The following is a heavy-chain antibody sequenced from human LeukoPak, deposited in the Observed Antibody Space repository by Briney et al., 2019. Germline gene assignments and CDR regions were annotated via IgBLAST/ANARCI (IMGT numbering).Heavy chain of an antibody. CDR1: GGSFSGYY. CDR3: ARGAVAGTSVDY. J-gene: IGHJ4*02. V-gene: IGHV4-34*01. CDR2: IYHSGST. Sequence: SETLSLTCAVYGGSFSGYYWSWIRQPPGKGLEWIGSIYHSGSTYYNPSLKSRVTISVDTSKNQFSLKLSSVTAADTAVCYCARGAVAGTSVDYWGQGTLVTVSS. D-gene: IGHD6-19*01.